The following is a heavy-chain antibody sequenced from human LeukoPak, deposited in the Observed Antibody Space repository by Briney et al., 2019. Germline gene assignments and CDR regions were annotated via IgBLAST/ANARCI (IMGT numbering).Heavy chain of an antibody. V-gene: IGHV3-53*01. CDR1: GFTVSSNY. CDR2: IYSGGST. J-gene: IGHJ3*02. CDR3: ATRNYYDSSGYHFDI. D-gene: IGHD3-22*01. Sequence: GGSLRLSCAASGFTVSSNYMSWVRQAPGKGLEWVSVIYSGGSTYYADSVKGRFTISRDNSKNTLYLQMNSLRAEDTAVYYCATRNYYDSSGYHFDIWGQGTMVTVSS.